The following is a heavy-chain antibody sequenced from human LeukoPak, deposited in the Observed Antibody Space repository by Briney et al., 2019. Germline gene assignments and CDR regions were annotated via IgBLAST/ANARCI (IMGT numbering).Heavy chain of an antibody. Sequence: SETLSLTCSVSGASINDYYWTWIRQPPGKGLDWIGYVYHTGTSGYHPSLKSRVAMSLDTSKNQVSLKLRSVTAAATAVYFCTRVVNGGHFDYWDQGTLVTVSS. V-gene: IGHV4-59*01. CDR1: GASINDYY. CDR2: VYHTGTS. J-gene: IGHJ4*02. D-gene: IGHD2-8*01. CDR3: TRVVNGGHFDY.